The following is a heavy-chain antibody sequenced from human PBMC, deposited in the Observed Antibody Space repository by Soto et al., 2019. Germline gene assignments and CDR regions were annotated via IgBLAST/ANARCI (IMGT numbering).Heavy chain of an antibody. CDR3: ARDLRGYTAMAHRFDP. CDR1: GFTFSSYS. V-gene: IGHV3-48*02. J-gene: IGHJ5*02. CDR2: ISSSSSTI. Sequence: GGSLRLSCAASGFTFSSYSMNWVRQAPGKGLEWVSYISSSSSTIYYADSVKGRFTISRDNAKNSLYLQMNSLRDEDTAVYYCARDLRGYTAMAHRFDPWGQGTLVTVSS. D-gene: IGHD5-18*01.